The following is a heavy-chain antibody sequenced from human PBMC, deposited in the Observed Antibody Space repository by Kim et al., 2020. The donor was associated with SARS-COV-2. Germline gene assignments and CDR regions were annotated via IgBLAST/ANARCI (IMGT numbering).Heavy chain of an antibody. V-gene: IGHV3-30*02. J-gene: IGHJ6*02. Sequence: FTISRDNSKNTLYLQMNSLRAEDTAVYYCAKRSEDSTVTTPLYYYYGMDVWGQGTTVTVSS. D-gene: IGHD4-4*01. CDR3: AKRSEDSTVTTPLYYYYGMDV.